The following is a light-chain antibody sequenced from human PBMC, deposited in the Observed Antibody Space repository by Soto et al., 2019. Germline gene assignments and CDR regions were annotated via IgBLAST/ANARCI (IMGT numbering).Light chain of an antibody. CDR1: RSNIGSNT. Sequence: QSVLTQPPSTSGTPGQRVTISCSGSRSNIGSNTVTWYQQLPGTAPKLLIYSNNQRPLGVPDRFSGSKSGTSASLAISGLQSEDEADYYCAAWDDSLNGSYVFGTGTKVTVL. CDR2: SNN. V-gene: IGLV1-44*01. J-gene: IGLJ1*01. CDR3: AAWDDSLNGSYV.